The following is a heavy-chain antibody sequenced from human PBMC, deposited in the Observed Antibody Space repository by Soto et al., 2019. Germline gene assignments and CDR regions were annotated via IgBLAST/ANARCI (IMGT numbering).Heavy chain of an antibody. CDR3: AKDSPYLRRIGVAHGGMDV. D-gene: IGHD6-19*01. J-gene: IGHJ6*02. Sequence: QVQLVESGGGVVQPGRSLRLSCAASGFTFSSYGMHWVRQAPGKGLEWVAVISFDGNNQHYADSVKGRFTISRDNSKNTLYLQMNSLRAEDTAVYYCAKDSPYLRRIGVAHGGMDVWGQGTTVTVSS. V-gene: IGHV3-30*18. CDR1: GFTFSSYG. CDR2: ISFDGNNQ.